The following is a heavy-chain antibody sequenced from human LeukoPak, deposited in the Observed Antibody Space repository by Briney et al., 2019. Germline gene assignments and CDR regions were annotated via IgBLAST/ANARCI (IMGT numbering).Heavy chain of an antibody. D-gene: IGHD4-23*01. CDR1: GFTFSDYY. CDR2: ISSSGSTI. Sequence: GGSLRLSCAASGFTFSDYYMSWVRQAPGEGLEWVSYISSSGSTIYYADSVKGRFTISRDNAKNSLYLQMNSLRAEDTAVYYCARERPWDDGGKETSHYWGQGTLVTVSS. J-gene: IGHJ4*02. CDR3: ARERPWDDGGKETSHY. V-gene: IGHV3-11*04.